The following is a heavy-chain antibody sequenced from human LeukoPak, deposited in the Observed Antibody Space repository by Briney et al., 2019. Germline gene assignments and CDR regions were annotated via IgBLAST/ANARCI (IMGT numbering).Heavy chain of an antibody. CDR3: AKNHPVVRGVTYRTYEGYYFDY. D-gene: IGHD3-10*01. J-gene: IGHJ4*02. CDR2: ISGSGDST. Sequence: GGPLRLSCAASGFTFSSYAISWVRQAPGKGLEWVSAISGSGDSTYYADSVKGRFTISRDNSKNTLYLQMNSLRAEDTAVYYCAKNHPVVRGVTYRTYEGYYFDYWGQGTLVTVSS. CDR1: GFTFSSYA. V-gene: IGHV3-23*01.